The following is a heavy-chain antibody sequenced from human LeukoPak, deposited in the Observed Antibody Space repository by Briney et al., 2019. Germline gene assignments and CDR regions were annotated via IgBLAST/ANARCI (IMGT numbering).Heavy chain of an antibody. J-gene: IGHJ4*02. V-gene: IGHV4-39*01. Sequence: SETLSLTCTVSGGSISSRSYYWSWLRQPPGKGLEWIGNIYYGGSTYYNPSLKSRVTISGDTSKKQFSLKLSSVTAADTAVYYCARLTNQSFDYWGQGTLVTVSS. CDR1: GGSISSRSYY. CDR2: IYYGGST. CDR3: ARLTNQSFDY. D-gene: IGHD1-14*01.